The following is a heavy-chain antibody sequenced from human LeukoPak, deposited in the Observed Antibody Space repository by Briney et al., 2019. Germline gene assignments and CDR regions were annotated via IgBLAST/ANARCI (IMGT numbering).Heavy chain of an antibody. V-gene: IGHV4-34*01. Sequence: PSETLSLTCAVYGGSFSGYYWSWIRQPPGKGLEWIGEINHSGSTNYNPSLKSRVTISVATSKNQFSLKLSSVTAADTAVYYCARGTYSSGWSNYYYYMDVWGKGTTVTVSS. J-gene: IGHJ6*03. CDR3: ARGTYSSGWSNYYYYMDV. CDR1: GGSFSGYY. CDR2: INHSGST. D-gene: IGHD6-19*01.